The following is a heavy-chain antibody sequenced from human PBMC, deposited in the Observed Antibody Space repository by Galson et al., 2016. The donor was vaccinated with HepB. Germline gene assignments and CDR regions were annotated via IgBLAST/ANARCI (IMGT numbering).Heavy chain of an antibody. CDR3: AKEPAPVGSYGVYYYYGMDV. CDR2: ISYAGSNK. Sequence: SLRLPRAASGVIFSSYAMYWCAHAPGMGLEWVAVISYAGSNKYYADSVKGRFTISRDNSKITLFLQMNSLRAEDTAVYYCAKEPAPVGSYGVYYYYGMDVWGQGTTVTVAS. CDR1: GVIFSSYA. J-gene: IGHJ6*02. D-gene: IGHD1-26*01. V-gene: IGHV3-30*18.